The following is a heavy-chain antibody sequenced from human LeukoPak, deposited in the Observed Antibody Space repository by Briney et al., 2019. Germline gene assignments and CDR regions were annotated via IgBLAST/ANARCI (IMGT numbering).Heavy chain of an antibody. D-gene: IGHD6-13*01. V-gene: IGHV3-74*01. CDR1: GFTFSSYW. CDR2: INSDGSST. Sequence: GGSLRLSCAASGFTFSSYWMHWVRQALGKGLVWVSRINSDGSSTSYADSVKGRFTISRDNAKNTLYLQMNSLRAEDTAVYYCARHYRQAAALDYWGQGTLVTVSS. J-gene: IGHJ4*02. CDR3: ARHYRQAAALDY.